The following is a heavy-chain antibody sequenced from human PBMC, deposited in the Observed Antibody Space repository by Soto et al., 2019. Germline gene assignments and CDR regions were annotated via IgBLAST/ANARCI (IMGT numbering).Heavy chain of an antibody. J-gene: IGHJ3*02. V-gene: IGHV3-7*05. CDR3: ARDVSPGSSSLYLDAFAS. CDR1: GFSFGSSW. Sequence: EVQLVESGGDLVQPGGSLRLSCAASGFSFGSSWMTWVRQAPGKGLEWVANIKKDGSKINYLDSVRGRFTVSRDNAKNSLYLERNSLRAEDTALYYCARDVSPGSSSLYLDAFASWGQGTMVTVSS. CDR2: IKKDGSKI. D-gene: IGHD6-13*01.